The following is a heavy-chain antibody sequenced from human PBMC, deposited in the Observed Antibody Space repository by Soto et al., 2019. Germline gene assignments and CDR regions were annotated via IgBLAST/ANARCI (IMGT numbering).Heavy chain of an antibody. V-gene: IGHV4-34*01. CDR2: INHSGST. CDR3: ATDHPPIYTAMVRSYYGMDV. Sequence: PSETLSLTCAVYGGSFSGYYWSWIRQPPGKGLEWIGEINHSGSTNYNPSLKSRVTISVDTSKNQFSLKLSSVTAADTAVYYCATDHPPIYTAMVRSYYGMDVWGQGTTVTVSS. CDR1: GGSFSGYY. J-gene: IGHJ6*02. D-gene: IGHD5-18*01.